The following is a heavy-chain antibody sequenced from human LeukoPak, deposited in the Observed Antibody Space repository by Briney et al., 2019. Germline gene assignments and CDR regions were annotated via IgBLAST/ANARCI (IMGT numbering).Heavy chain of an antibody. D-gene: IGHD2-15*01. J-gene: IGHJ5*02. Sequence: SETLSLTCAVNNGSFSNYYWTWIRQSPGKGLQWIGEISRSGTTNYNPSLKSRLTLSMDESKNHLSLTLTSVTAADTALYFCVRGGGNYLFFCDRGRLDPWGQGTLVTVSS. V-gene: IGHV4-34*01. CDR3: VRGGGNYLFFCDRGRLDP. CDR2: ISRSGTT. CDR1: NGSFSNYY.